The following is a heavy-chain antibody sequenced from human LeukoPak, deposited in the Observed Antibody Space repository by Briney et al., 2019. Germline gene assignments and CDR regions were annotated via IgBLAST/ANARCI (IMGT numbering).Heavy chain of an antibody. CDR1: GFTFSSYS. CDR2: ISSSSSYI. D-gene: IGHD1-26*01. CDR3: ASAYSGSYYFDY. V-gene: IGHV3-21*01. J-gene: IGHJ4*02. Sequence: GGSLRLSCAASGFTFSSYSMNWVRQAPGKGLEWVSSISSSSSYIYYADSVKGRFTISRDNATNSLYLQMNSLRAEDTAVYYCASAYSGSYYFDYWGQGTLVTVSS.